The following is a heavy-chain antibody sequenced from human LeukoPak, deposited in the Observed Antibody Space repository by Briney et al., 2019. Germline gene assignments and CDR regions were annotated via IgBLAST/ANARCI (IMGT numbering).Heavy chain of an antibody. CDR1: GFTFSSYA. CDR3: TTDPPAALAAAEDY. V-gene: IGHV3-15*01. Sequence: PGGSLRLSCAASGFTFSSYAMSWVRQAPGKGLEWVGRIKSNTDGGTTDYAAPVKGRFTISRDDSKNTLYLQMNSLKTEDTAVYYCTTDPPAALAAAEDYWGQGTLVTVSS. D-gene: IGHD6-13*01. J-gene: IGHJ4*02. CDR2: IKSNTDGGTT.